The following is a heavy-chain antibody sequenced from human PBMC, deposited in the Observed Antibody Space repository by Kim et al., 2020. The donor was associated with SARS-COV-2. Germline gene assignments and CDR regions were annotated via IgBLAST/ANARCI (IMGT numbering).Heavy chain of an antibody. CDR1: GFTFSSYA. V-gene: IGHV3-23*01. Sequence: GGSLRLSCAASGFTFSSYAMSWVRQAPGKGLECVSAISGSGGSTYYADSVKGRFTISRDNSKNTLYLQMNSLRAEDTAVYYCAKFGDSGWPVYYYGMDVWGQGTTVTVSS. J-gene: IGHJ6*02. CDR2: ISGSGGST. D-gene: IGHD6-19*01. CDR3: AKFGDSGWPVYYYGMDV.